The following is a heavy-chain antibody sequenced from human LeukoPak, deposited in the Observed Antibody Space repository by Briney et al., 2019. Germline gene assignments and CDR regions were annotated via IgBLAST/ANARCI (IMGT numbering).Heavy chain of an antibody. Sequence: PGGSLRLSCAASGFTFSSYAMSWARQAPGKGLEWVSAISGSGGSTYYADSVKGRFTISRDNSKNTLYLQMNSLRAEDTAVYYCATRSGYYVVGAFDIWGQGTMVTVSS. CDR3: ATRSGYYVVGAFDI. V-gene: IGHV3-23*01. D-gene: IGHD3-22*01. CDR2: ISGSGGST. J-gene: IGHJ3*02. CDR1: GFTFSSYA.